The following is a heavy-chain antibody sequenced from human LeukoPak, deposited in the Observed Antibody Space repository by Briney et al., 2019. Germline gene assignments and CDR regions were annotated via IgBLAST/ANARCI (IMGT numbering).Heavy chain of an antibody. CDR1: GYSFTGYY. D-gene: IGHD3-22*01. CDR2: INPNSGGT. J-gene: IGHJ4*02. Sequence: ASVKVSCKASGYSFTGYYMHWVRQAPGQGLEWMGCINPNSGGTNYAQKFQGRVAMTRDTSISTAYMELSRLRSDDTAVYYCARELNYDSSGYYFGYWGQGTLVTVSS. CDR3: ARELNYDSSGYYFGY. V-gene: IGHV1-2*02.